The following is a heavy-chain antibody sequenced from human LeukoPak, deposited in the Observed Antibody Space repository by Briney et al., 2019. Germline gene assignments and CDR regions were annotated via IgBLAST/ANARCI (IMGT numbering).Heavy chain of an antibody. CDR1: GFTFSSYG. D-gene: IGHD6-19*01. J-gene: IGHJ4*02. CDR3: AKDQGSGWPDY. V-gene: IGHV3-33*06. Sequence: PGGSLRLSCAASGFTFSSYGMHWVRQAPGKGLEWVAVIWYDGSNKYYADSVKGRFTISRDNSKNTLYLQMNSLRAEDTAVYYCAKDQGSGWPDYWGQGTLVTVSS. CDR2: IWYDGSNK.